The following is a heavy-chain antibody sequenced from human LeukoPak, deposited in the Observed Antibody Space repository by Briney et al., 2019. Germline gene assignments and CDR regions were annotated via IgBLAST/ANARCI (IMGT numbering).Heavy chain of an antibody. CDR3: AREGGPGSGSYYNGFFDI. J-gene: IGHJ3*02. CDR1: GGSISSYY. Sequence: SETLSLTCTVSGGSISSYYWSWIRQPPGKGLEWIGYIYYSGSTNYNPSLKSRVTISVDTSKNQFSLKLSSVTAADTAVYYCAREGGPGSGSYYNGFFDIWGQGTMVTVSS. D-gene: IGHD3-10*01. V-gene: IGHV4-59*01. CDR2: IYYSGST.